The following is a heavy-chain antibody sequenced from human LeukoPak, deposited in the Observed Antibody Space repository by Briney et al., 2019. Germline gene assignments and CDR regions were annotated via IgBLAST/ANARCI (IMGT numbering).Heavy chain of an antibody. CDR1: GLSHSNHY. CDR3: TRVIVAVPGYFDYFDF. CDR2: INEDGSNK. D-gene: IGHD6-19*01. J-gene: IGHJ4*02. Sequence: GGSLRLSRTASGLSHSNHYMRWIRQAPGKGLEGVANINEDGSNKWHLGSVKGRFTVSRDNARNSLYLQMNSLRVEDTAVYYCTRVIVAVPGYFDYFDFWGQGVLVTVSS. V-gene: IGHV3-7*01.